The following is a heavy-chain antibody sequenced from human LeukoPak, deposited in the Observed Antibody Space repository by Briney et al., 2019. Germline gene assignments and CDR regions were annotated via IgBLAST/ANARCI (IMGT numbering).Heavy chain of an antibody. CDR3: AKDRVVGYYYDSSGYYNY. V-gene: IGHV3-30-3*01. CDR2: ISYDGSNK. D-gene: IGHD3-22*01. CDR1: GFTFSHYA. J-gene: IGHJ4*02. Sequence: PGRSLRLSCAASGFTFSHYAMHWVRQAPGKGLEWVAVISYDGSNKYYADSVKGRFTISRDNSKNTLYLQMNSLRAEDTAVYYCAKDRVVGYYYDSSGYYNYWGQGTLVTVSS.